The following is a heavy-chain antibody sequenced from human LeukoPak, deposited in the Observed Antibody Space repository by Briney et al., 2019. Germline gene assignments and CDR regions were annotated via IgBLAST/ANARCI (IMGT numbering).Heavy chain of an antibody. J-gene: IGHJ4*02. CDR1: GGSIISYY. V-gene: IGHV4-59*01. Sequence: SETLSLTCTVSGGSIISYYWSWIRQPSGKGLEWIGYIYYSGSTNYNPSLKSRVTISVDTSKNQFSLKLSSVTAVDTAVYYCARSIAARYDYWGQGTLVTVSS. CDR2: IYYSGST. D-gene: IGHD6-6*01. CDR3: ARSIAARYDY.